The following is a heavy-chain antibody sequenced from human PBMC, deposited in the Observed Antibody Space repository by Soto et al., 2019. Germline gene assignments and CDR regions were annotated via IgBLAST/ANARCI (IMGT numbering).Heavy chain of an antibody. D-gene: IGHD2-15*01. CDR3: ARRIFAADS. J-gene: IGHJ4*02. CDR1: GGTFNHSA. V-gene: IGHV1-69*01. Sequence: QVRLVQSGAEVRKPWSSVTVSCKASGGTFNHSAIILVRQAPGQGLVWIGGIVPMLGTTHFAPNFQDRVTITADDSTMTASLELRSLRSDDTAVYYCARRIFAADSWGQGTLVIVSS. CDR2: IVPMLGTT.